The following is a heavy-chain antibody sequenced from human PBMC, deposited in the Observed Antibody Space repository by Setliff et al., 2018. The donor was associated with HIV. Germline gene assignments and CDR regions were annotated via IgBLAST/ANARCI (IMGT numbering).Heavy chain of an antibody. Sequence: GSLRLSCAVSGLNFNNAWMSWVRQAPGKGLEWIGSIYHNGITYCNPSLKSRVTISVDTSQNQFSLKLSSVTAADTAIYYCARRIYGNNPYFDYWSQGTLVTASS. J-gene: IGHJ4*02. CDR1: GLNFNNAW. CDR3: ARRIYGNNPYFDY. D-gene: IGHD4-17*01. V-gene: IGHV4-4*02. CDR2: IYHNGIT.